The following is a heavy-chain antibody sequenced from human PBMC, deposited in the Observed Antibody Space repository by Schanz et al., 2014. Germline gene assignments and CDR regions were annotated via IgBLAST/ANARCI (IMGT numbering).Heavy chain of an antibody. J-gene: IGHJ5*02. CDR3: AKFLYDDPS. D-gene: IGHD3-3*01. Sequence: QVQLQESGPGLVKPSETLSLTCSVSGGDIGNYYWSWIRQPPGKGLEWIGYIHQSGGTNYNPSLKSRLPILVDTPKTQFPLRLTSLTAADTAVYYCAKFLYDDPSWGQGTLVTVSS. CDR1: GGDIGNYY. CDR2: IHQSGGT. V-gene: IGHV4-59*08.